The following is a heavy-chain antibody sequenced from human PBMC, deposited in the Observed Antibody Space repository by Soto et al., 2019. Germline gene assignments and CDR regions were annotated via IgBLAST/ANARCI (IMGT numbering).Heavy chain of an antibody. J-gene: IGHJ3*02. Sequence: EVQLVESGGDFVQPGGSLRLSCVASGFILSSYWMSWVRQAPGKGLEWVANIKPDGSGKYYVDSVKGRFIISRDNAKNSLYLQMNSLRAEDTAVYYCASNIFYDFWSGYYAFDIWGRGTMVTVSS. D-gene: IGHD3-3*01. CDR2: IKPDGSGK. CDR3: ASNIFYDFWSGYYAFDI. V-gene: IGHV3-7*01. CDR1: GFILSSYW.